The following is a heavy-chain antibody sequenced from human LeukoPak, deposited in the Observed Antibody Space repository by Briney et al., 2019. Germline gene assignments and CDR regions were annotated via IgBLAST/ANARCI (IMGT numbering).Heavy chain of an antibody. CDR3: ARGREMTAVAGYYSFDY. Sequence: SETLSLTCTVSGGSISSYYWSWIRQPAGKGLEWIGRIYSSGSTYYNPSLMSRVTISLDTSNNQFSLRVTSVTAADTAVYYCARGREMTAVAGYYSFDYWGQGTLVSVSS. CDR2: IYSSGST. D-gene: IGHD4-17*01. J-gene: IGHJ4*02. CDR1: GGSISSYY. V-gene: IGHV4-4*07.